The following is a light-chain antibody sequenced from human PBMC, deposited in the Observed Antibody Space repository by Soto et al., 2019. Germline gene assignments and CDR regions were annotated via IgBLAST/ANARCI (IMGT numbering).Light chain of an antibody. J-gene: IGLJ3*02. CDR2: GNI. V-gene: IGLV1-40*01. CDR1: SSNIGAGHD. Sequence: QSVLTQPPSVSGAPGQRVTISCTGNSSNIGAGHDVHWYQQLPGTAPKLLIYGNINRPSGVPDRFSGSKSGTSASLAITGLQAEDEADYYCQSYDSSLSVVFGGGTKLTVL. CDR3: QSYDSSLSVV.